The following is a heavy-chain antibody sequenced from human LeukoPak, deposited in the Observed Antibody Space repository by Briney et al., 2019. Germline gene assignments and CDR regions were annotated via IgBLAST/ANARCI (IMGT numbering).Heavy chain of an antibody. J-gene: IGHJ4*02. CDR3: ARTKGGYSRSCYDY. CDR2: IIQDGSEK. D-gene: IGHD6-13*01. V-gene: IGHV3-7*01. Sequence: PGGSLRLSCAASGFTSSSYWMSWVRQAPGKGLEWVANIIQDGSEKYYVDSVKGRFTISRDNAKNSLFLQMNSLRAEDAAVYYCARTKGGYSRSCYDYWGQGTLVTVSS. CDR1: GFTSSSYW.